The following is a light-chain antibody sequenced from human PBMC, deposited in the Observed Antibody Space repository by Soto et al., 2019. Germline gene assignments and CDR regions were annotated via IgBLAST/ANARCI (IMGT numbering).Light chain of an antibody. CDR1: QSISNY. Sequence: DIQMTQSPSSLSASGGDRVTITCRASQSISNYLNWYQQKPGKAPKLLMFAASSLQSGVPSRFSGGGSGTDFTLTISSLQPEDFATYYCQQSYSTPRTFGQGTKVEIK. V-gene: IGKV1-39*01. J-gene: IGKJ1*01. CDR3: QQSYSTPRT. CDR2: AAS.